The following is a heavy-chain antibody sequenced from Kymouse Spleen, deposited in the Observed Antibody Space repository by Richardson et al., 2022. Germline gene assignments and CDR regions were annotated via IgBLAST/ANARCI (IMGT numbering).Heavy chain of an antibody. Sequence: QVQLQQWGAGLLKPSETLSLTCAVYGGSFSGYYWSWIRQPPGKGLEWIGEINHSGSTNYNPSLKSRVTISVDTSKNQFSLKLSSVTAADTAVYYCARWDTMVRGVIDYWGQGTLVTVSS. D-gene: IGHD3-10*01. J-gene: IGHJ4*02. CDR1: GGSFSGYY. CDR2: INHSGST. V-gene: IGHV4-34*01. CDR3: ARWDTMVRGVIDY.